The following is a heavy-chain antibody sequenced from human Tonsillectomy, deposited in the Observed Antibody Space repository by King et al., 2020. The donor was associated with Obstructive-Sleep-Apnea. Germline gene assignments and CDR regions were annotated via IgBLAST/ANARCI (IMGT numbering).Heavy chain of an antibody. J-gene: IGHJ6*02. V-gene: IGHV4-31*03. CDR3: ARDLRAVPPYHYAVDV. CDR1: GGSISSGGYY. CDR2: IYYSGST. Sequence: QLQESGPGLLKPSQTLSLTCTVSGGSISSGGYYWSWIRQHPGKALEWIGFIYYSGSTYYNPSLKGRVTISADTSRNQFSLNLSSVTAADTAVYYCARDLRAVPPYHYAVDVWGQGTTVTVSS. D-gene: IGHD1-1*01.